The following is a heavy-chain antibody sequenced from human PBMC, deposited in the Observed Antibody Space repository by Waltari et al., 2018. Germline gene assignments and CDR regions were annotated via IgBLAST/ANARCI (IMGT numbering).Heavy chain of an antibody. J-gene: IGHJ2*01. CDR1: GFTFDDYV. Sequence: EAQLVESGGGLVQPGRSLRLSCAASGFTFDDYVMHWVRQAPGKGLGWVQGMNWKVGGALYADFVKGRFTVSRGNAKSSLFLQMNSLRTEDTAIYYCAKDRIAAAPYWHFDLWGRGTLVTVSS. CDR2: MNWKVGGA. D-gene: IGHD6-13*01. CDR3: AKDRIAAAPYWHFDL. V-gene: IGHV3-9*01.